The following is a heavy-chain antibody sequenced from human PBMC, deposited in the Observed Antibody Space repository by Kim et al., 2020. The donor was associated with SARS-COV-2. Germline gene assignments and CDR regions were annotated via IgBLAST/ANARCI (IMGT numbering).Heavy chain of an antibody. J-gene: IGHJ5*02. CDR3: ARVVGAGGWFDP. D-gene: IGHD1-26*01. V-gene: IGHV6-1*01. Sequence: DYAVAVKSRITINPDTSKNQFSLQLNSVTPEDTAVYYCARVVGAGGWFDPWGQGTLVTVSS.